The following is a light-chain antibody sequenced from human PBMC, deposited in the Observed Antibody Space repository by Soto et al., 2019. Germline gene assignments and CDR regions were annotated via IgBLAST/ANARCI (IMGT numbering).Light chain of an antibody. CDR2: EVS. CDR1: SSDVGGYNY. J-gene: IGLJ2*01. Sequence: QSALTQPPSASGSPGQSVTISCTGTSSDVGGYNYVSWYQQHPGKAPKLMIYEVSKRPSGVPDRFSGSKSGTSASLAVSGLRSEDEADYYCAVWDDNLSGVVFGGGTKLTVL. V-gene: IGLV2-8*01. CDR3: AVWDDNLSGVV.